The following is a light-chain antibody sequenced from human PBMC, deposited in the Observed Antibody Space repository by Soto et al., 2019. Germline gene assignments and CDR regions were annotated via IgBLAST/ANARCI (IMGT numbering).Light chain of an antibody. Sequence: QSALTQPASVSGSPGQSITISCTGTSSDVGGYKYVSWYQHYPGKAPKLMIYEVSYRPSGVSNRFSGFKSGHTASLTISGLQAEDEADYFCSSYTTNSSLYVFGTGTKLTVL. V-gene: IGLV2-14*01. CDR3: SSYTTNSSLYV. J-gene: IGLJ1*01. CDR2: EVS. CDR1: SSDVGGYKY.